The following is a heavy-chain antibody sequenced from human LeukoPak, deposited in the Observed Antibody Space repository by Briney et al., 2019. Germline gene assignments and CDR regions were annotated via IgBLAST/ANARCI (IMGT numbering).Heavy chain of an antibody. CDR2: IRAYKGNT. CDR1: GYTFSTYG. D-gene: IGHD3-10*01. V-gene: IGHV1-18*01. CDR3: ARDLYYYGSGGYYDVFDV. Sequence: GASVKVSCKASGYTFSTYGISWVRQAPGLELEWMGRIRAYKGNTYYAQKLQGRVTMTTDTSTSTAYMELRSLRSDDTAIYYCARDLYYYGSGGYYDVFDVWGQGTMVTVSS. J-gene: IGHJ3*01.